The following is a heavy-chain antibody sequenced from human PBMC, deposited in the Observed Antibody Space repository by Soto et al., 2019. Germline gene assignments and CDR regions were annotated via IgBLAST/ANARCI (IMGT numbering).Heavy chain of an antibody. D-gene: IGHD3-10*01. J-gene: IGHJ3*02. Sequence: SETLSLTCTVSGFSLSSYYWIWIRPPPGKRLEWSRYIYYRRSTNYNTSIKRRVTRSVDTSQNQFSLKLSSVIAADTAVYYCARVGSYYGFAFNIWGQGTMVNFSS. CDR3: ARVGSYYGFAFNI. CDR1: GFSLSSYY. V-gene: IGHV4-59*01. CDR2: IYYRRST.